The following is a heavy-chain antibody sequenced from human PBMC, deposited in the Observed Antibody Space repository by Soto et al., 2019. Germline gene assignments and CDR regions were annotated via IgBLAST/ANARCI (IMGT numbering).Heavy chain of an antibody. CDR3: AGHYYDILSCYFDY. V-gene: IGHV3-23*01. Sequence: PGGSLRLSCAASGFAFSSYAISCVGQAPVKGLEWVSAISGSGGSTYYADSVKGRFTISRDNSKNTLYLQMNSLRAEDTAVYYCAGHYYDILSCYFDYWGQGTLVTVSS. D-gene: IGHD3-9*01. CDR2: ISGSGGST. CDR1: GFAFSSYA. J-gene: IGHJ4*02.